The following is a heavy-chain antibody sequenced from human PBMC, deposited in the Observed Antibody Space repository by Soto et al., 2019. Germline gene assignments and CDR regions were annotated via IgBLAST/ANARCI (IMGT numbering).Heavy chain of an antibody. D-gene: IGHD3-3*01. Sequence: SETLSLTCTVSGGSISSYYWSWIRQPPGKGLEWIGYIYYSGSTNYNPSLKSRVTISVDTSKNQFSLKLSSVTAADTAVYYCERVMDYDFWSGRYFDYWGQGTLVTVSS. J-gene: IGHJ4*02. CDR1: GGSISSYY. CDR3: ERVMDYDFWSGRYFDY. V-gene: IGHV4-59*01. CDR2: IYYSGST.